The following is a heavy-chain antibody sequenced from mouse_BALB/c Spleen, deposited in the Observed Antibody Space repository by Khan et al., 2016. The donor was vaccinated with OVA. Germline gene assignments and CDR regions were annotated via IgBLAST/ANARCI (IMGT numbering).Heavy chain of an antibody. CDR3: AKNYRYDVYFDY. CDR2: IYPYNDDT. CDR1: GYTFTSYV. D-gene: IGHD2-14*01. Sequence: VQLQQSGPELVKPGASVKMSCKASGYTFTSYVMHWLRQKPGQGLEWIGYIYPYNDDTKYNEKFKGKATLTSDKSSSTAYMELSSLTSEDSAVYYWAKNYRYDVYFDYGGQGTTLTVSS. V-gene: IGHV1S136*01. J-gene: IGHJ2*01.